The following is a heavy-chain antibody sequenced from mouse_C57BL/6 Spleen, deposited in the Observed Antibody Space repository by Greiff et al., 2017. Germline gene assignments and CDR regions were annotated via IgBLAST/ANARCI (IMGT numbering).Heavy chain of an antibody. CDR2: INPSSGYT. CDR1: GYTFTSYW. J-gene: IGHJ2*01. V-gene: IGHV1-7*01. D-gene: IGHD1-1*01. CDR3: AQGRYGPHFDY. Sequence: QVQLQQSGAELAKPGASVKLSCKASGYTFTSYWMHWVKQRPGQGLEWIGYINPSSGYTKYNQKFKDKATLTADKSSSPAYMQLSSLTYEDSAVYYCAQGRYGPHFDYWGQGTTLTVSS.